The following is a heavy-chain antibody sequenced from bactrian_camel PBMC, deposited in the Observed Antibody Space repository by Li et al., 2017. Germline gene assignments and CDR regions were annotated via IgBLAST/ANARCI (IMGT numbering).Heavy chain of an antibody. D-gene: IGHD2*01. CDR1: GSTASIGC. J-gene: IGHJ4*01. CDR2: ITATSGRT. CDR3: TVRPGYKCYYPNPMQFKS. Sequence: VQLVESGGGSVQAGGSLRLSCAASGSTASIGCMGWFRQAPGKGREGVASITATSGRTDVADSVKGRFTISRDNAKNTAYLQMNSLKPEDTATYYCTVRPGYKCYYPNPMQFKSWGQGTQVTVS. V-gene: IGHV3S40*01.